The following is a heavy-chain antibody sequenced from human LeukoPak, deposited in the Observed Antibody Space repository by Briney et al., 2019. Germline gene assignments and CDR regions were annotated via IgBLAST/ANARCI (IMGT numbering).Heavy chain of an antibody. CDR1: GGSISSYY. J-gene: IGHJ4*02. Sequence: SETLSLTCTVSGGSISSYYWSWIRQPPGKGLEWIGYINYSGNTNYNPSLKSRVIISIDTSNNQFSLKVSSVTAADTAVYYCAGGMQWLAFDQWGQGTLATVPS. V-gene: IGHV4-59*01. CDR2: INYSGNT. D-gene: IGHD6-19*01. CDR3: AGGMQWLAFDQ.